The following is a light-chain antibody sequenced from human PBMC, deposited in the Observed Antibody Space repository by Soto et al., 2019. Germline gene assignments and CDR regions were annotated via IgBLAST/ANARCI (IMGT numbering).Light chain of an antibody. J-gene: IGKJ3*01. CDR1: QDISNY. CDR2: AAS. Sequence: DIQITQSPSSLSASVGDRVTITCRASQDISNYLAWYQQKPGKVPKLLIYAASTLQSGVPSRFSGSGSGTDFTLTISSLQPEDVATYYCQKYNSVPLTFGPGTKVDLK. CDR3: QKYNSVPLT. V-gene: IGKV1-27*01.